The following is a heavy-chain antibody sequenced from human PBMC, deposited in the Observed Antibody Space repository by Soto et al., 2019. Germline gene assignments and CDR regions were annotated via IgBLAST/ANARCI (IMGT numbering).Heavy chain of an antibody. CDR1: GYTFTGYY. CDR3: ARRGDDYDSSGLENDAFDI. V-gene: IGHV1-2*04. D-gene: IGHD3-22*01. Sequence: ASVKVSCKASGYTFTGYYMHWVRQAPGQGLEWMGWINPNSGGTNYAQKFQGWVTMTRDTSISTAYMELSRLRSDDTAVYYCARRGDDYDSSGLENDAFDIWGQGTMVTVSS. J-gene: IGHJ3*02. CDR2: INPNSGGT.